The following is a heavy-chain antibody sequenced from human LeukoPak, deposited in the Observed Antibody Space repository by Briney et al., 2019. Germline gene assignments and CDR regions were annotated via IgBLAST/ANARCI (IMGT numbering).Heavy chain of an antibody. Sequence: GGSLRLSCAASGFTVSSNYMSWVRQAPGKGLEWVSVIYSGGSTYYADSVKGRFTISRDNSKNTLYLQMNSLRAEDTAVYYCARVGGSGSYYRAFDYWGQGTLVTVSS. J-gene: IGHJ4*02. D-gene: IGHD3-10*01. CDR2: IYSGGST. V-gene: IGHV3-66*01. CDR3: ARVGGSGSYYRAFDY. CDR1: GFTVSSNY.